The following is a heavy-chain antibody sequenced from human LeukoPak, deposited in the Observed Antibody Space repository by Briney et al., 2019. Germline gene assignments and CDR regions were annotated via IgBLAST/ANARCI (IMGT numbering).Heavy chain of an antibody. CDR1: GYSFTSYA. J-gene: IGHJ4*02. D-gene: IGHD6-19*01. Sequence: ASVKLSCEAAGYSFTSYATSWGRQAPGQGLEWMGWISAYTDNTNFAQKFQGRVTMTTDTSTSTAHMELGSLRSDDTAVYDSGCIGVGGIFLDYWGQGTLVTVSS. CDR2: ISAYTDNT. V-gene: IGHV1-18*01. CDR3: GCIGVGGIFLDY.